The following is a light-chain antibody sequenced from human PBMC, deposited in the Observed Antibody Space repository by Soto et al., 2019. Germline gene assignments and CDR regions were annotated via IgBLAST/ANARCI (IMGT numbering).Light chain of an antibody. CDR1: QTISSW. CDR3: QQVNSFPRT. CDR2: RAS. Sequence: IQMTQSPSTLSGYIGDRVTITCRASQTISSWLAWYQQKPGKAPKLLIYRASTLKSGVPSRFSGSGSGTEFTLTIISLQPEDFATHYCQQVNSFPRTFGPGTKVDIK. J-gene: IGKJ3*01. V-gene: IGKV1-5*03.